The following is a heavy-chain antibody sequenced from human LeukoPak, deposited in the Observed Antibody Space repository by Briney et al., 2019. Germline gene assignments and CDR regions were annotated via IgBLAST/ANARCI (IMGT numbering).Heavy chain of an antibody. J-gene: IGHJ5*02. CDR2: IIPIFGTA. D-gene: IGHD6-13*01. CDR1: GGTFSSYA. V-gene: IGHV1-69*05. CDR3: ARAGGSWYSSWFDP. Sequence: SVKVSCKASGGTFSSYAISWVRQAPGQGLEWMGGIIPIFGTANYAQKFQGRVTITRDTSASTAYMELSSLRSEDMAVYYCARAGGSWYSSWFDPWGQGTLVTVSS.